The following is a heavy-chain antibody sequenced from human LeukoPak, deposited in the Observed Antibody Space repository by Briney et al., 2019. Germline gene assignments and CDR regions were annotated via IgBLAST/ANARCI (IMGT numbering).Heavy chain of an antibody. J-gene: IGHJ6*02. CDR2: ISGSGGST. Sequence: GGSMRLSCAASGFTLSSDAMSWVRQAPGKGLERVSAISGSGGSTYYADSVKGRFTISRDNSKNTLYLQMNSLRAEDTAVYYCAKDEYGSGSYSYYYGMDVWGQGTTVTVSS. CDR1: GFTLSSDA. CDR3: AKDEYGSGSYSYYYGMDV. V-gene: IGHV3-23*01. D-gene: IGHD3-10*01.